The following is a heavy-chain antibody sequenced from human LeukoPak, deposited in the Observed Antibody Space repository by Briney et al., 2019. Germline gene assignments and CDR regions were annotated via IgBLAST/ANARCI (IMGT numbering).Heavy chain of an antibody. Sequence: PGGSLRLSCAASGFTFSSSAMTWVRQAPGKGLEWVSGISSSADTYYADSVKGRLTISRDNSNNMLSLQMNSLRTEDTAIYYCAKGRDHSDSWGQGTLVTVSS. J-gene: IGHJ5*02. V-gene: IGHV3-23*01. CDR1: GFTFSSSA. CDR2: ISSSADT. CDR3: AKGRDHSDS.